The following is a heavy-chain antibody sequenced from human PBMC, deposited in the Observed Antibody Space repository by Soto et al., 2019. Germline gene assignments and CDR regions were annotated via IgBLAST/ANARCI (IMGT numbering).Heavy chain of an antibody. CDR3: ARGITIFGVGLRSYYFDY. CDR2: IWYDGSNK. CDR1: GFTFSSYG. J-gene: IGHJ4*02. Sequence: TGGSLRLSCAASGFTFSSYGMHWVRQAPGKGLEWVAVIWYDGSNKYYADSVKGRFTISRDNSKNTLYLQMNSLRAEDTAVYYCARGITIFGVGLRSYYFDYWGQGTLVTVSS. D-gene: IGHD3-3*01. V-gene: IGHV3-33*01.